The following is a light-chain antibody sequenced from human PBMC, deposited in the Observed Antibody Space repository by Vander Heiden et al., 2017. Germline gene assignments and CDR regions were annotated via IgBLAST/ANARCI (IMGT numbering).Light chain of an antibody. J-gene: IGLJ3*02. CDR3: QSYDSSLSVL. CDR1: SSNIGAGYA. CDR2: SNS. V-gene: IGLV1-40*01. Sequence: QSVLTQPHSVPGAPVQRVTIPCTGSSSNIGAGYAVHWYQQLPGTAPKLLMYSNSNRPSGVPDRFSGSKSGTSASLAITGLQAEDEADYYCQSYDSSLSVLFGGGTKLTVL.